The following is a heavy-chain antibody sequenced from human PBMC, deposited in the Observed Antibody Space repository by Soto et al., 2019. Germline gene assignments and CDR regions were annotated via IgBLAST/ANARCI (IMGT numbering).Heavy chain of an antibody. CDR3: TTPLSYYDSSGYLIYYFDY. CDR2: IKSKTDGGTT. D-gene: IGHD3-22*01. CDR1: GFTFSNAW. V-gene: IGHV3-15*01. Sequence: GGSLRLSCAASGFTFSNAWMSWVRQAPGKGLEWVGRIKSKTDGGTTDYAAPVKGRFTISRDDSKNTLYLQMNSLKTEDTAVYYCTTPLSYYDSSGYLIYYFDYGGQGTLVTVSS. J-gene: IGHJ4*02.